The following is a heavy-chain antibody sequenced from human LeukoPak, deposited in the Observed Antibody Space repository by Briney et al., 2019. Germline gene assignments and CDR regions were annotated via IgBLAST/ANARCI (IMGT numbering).Heavy chain of an antibody. D-gene: IGHD5-24*01. CDR1: GYSFTSYW. Sequence: GESLKISCKGSGYSFTSYWIGWVRQMPGKGLEWRGIIFPGDSDTRYSPSFQGQVTISADKSISTAYLPWSSLKASDTAMYCARLMERWLQKFLGDNWFDPWGQGTLVTVSS. V-gene: IGHV5-51*01. CDR2: IFPGDSDT. CDR3: ARLMERWLQKFLGDNWFDP. J-gene: IGHJ5*02.